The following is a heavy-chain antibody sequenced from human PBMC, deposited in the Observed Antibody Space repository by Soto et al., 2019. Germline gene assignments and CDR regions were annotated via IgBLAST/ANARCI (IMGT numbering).Heavy chain of an antibody. CDR2: ISYDGSNK. V-gene: IGHV3-30*18. D-gene: IGHD4-17*01. Sequence: PGGSLRLSCAASRFTFSSYGMHWVRQAPGKGLEWVAVISYDGSNKYYADSVKGRFTISRDNSKNTLYLQMNSLRAEDTAVYYCAKEWATVVTPGYFDCWGQGTLVTVSS. CDR1: RFTFSSYG. CDR3: AKEWATVVTPGYFDC. J-gene: IGHJ4*02.